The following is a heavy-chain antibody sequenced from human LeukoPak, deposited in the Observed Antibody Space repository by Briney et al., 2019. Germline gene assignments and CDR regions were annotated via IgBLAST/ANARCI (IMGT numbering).Heavy chain of an antibody. CDR2: IYYSGST. V-gene: IGHV4-59*01. CDR3: ASSSHVAPNAFDI. D-gene: IGHD6-19*01. Sequence: PSETLSLTCTVSGGSISSYYWTWIRQPPGKGLEWIGYIYYSGSTNYNPSLKSRVAISVDTSKNQFSLKLSSVTAADTAVYYCASSSHVAPNAFDIWGQGTMVTVSS. CDR1: GGSISSYY. J-gene: IGHJ3*02.